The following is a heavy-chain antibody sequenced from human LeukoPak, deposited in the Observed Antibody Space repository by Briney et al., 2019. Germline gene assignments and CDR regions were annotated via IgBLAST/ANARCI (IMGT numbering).Heavy chain of an antibody. CDR2: IIPIFGTA. J-gene: IGHJ4*02. V-gene: IGHV1-69*13. D-gene: IGHD6-19*01. CDR1: GGTFSSYA. CDR3: ARDFLYSSGWYNDY. Sequence: SVKVSCKASGGTFSSYAISWVRQAPGQGLEWMGGIIPIFGTANYAQKFQGRVTITADESTSTAYMELRSLRSDDTAVYYCARDFLYSSGWYNDYWGQGTLVTVSS.